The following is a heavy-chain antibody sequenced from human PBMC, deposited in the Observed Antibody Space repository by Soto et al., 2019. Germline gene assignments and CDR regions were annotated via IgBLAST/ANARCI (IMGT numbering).Heavy chain of an antibody. CDR1: GYTFTSYG. Sequence: ASVKVSCKAPGYTFTSYGISWVRQAPGQGLEWMGWISAYNGNTNYAQKLQGRVTMTTDTSTSIAYMELRSLRSDDTAVYYCARDTYDFWSGYYPAYWGQGTLVTVSS. V-gene: IGHV1-18*01. J-gene: IGHJ4*02. CDR3: ARDTYDFWSGYYPAY. D-gene: IGHD3-3*01. CDR2: ISAYNGNT.